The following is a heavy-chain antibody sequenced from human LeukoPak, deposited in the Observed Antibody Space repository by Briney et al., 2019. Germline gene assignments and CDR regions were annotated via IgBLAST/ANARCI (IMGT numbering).Heavy chain of an antibody. D-gene: IGHD3-10*01. V-gene: IGHV4-30-4*07. CDR3: ARDSEIRQYQLFHYGSGTHGGFDP. CDR2: FYYSGST. Sequence: SETLSLTCAVSGGSISRGGYSWSWIRQPPGKGLEWIGYFYYSGSTYYNPSLKSRVTISLDTSKNQFSLKLSSVTAADTAVYYCARDSEIRQYQLFHYGSGTHGGFDPWGQGTLVTVSS. CDR1: GGSISRGGYS. J-gene: IGHJ5*02.